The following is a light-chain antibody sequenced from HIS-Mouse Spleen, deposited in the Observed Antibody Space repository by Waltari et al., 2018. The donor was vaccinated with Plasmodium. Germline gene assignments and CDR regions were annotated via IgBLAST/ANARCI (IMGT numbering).Light chain of an antibody. V-gene: IGKV3D-7*01. CDR2: GAS. CDR3: QQDYNLPYT. J-gene: IGKJ2*01. CDR1: QRVSSSY. Sequence: EIVMTQYTATLSLSPGERATLSCTASQRVSSSYLSWYQQKPGQAPRLLIYGASTRATGIPARFSGSGSGTDFTLTISSLQPEDFAVYYCQQDYNLPYTFGQGTKLEIK.